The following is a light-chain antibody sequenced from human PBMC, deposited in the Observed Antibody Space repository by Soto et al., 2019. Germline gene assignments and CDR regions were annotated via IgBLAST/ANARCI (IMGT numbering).Light chain of an antibody. CDR3: CSYAGSITFYV. CDR1: SSDVGSYNL. CDR2: EVS. Sequence: QSVLTQPASVSGSPGQSITISCTGTSSDVGSYNLVSWYQQHPGKAPKLMIYEVSKRPSGVSNRFSGSKSGNTASLTISGLQAEDEADYYCCSYAGSITFYVFGTGTNVTVL. V-gene: IGLV2-23*02. J-gene: IGLJ1*01.